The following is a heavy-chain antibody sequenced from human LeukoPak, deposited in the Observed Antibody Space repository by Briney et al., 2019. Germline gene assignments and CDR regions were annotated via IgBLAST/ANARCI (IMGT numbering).Heavy chain of an antibody. V-gene: IGHV3-64*02. CDR3: ARAPSMWLTDYFDS. D-gene: IGHD6-19*01. J-gene: IGHJ4*02. CDR2: ISHNGGTT. CDR1: GFTFRDYS. Sequence: PGGSLRLSCAASGFTFRDYSMHWVRQAPGIGLEYVSAISHNGGTTYYADSVKGRFTASRDNSENTLYLQMGSLMVEDIAVYYCARAPSMWLTDYFDSWGQGTLVTVSS.